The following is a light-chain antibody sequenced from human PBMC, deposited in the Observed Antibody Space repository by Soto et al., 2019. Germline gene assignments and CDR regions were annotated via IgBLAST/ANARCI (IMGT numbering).Light chain of an antibody. CDR3: QHYNSYSEA. V-gene: IGKV1-5*03. CDR1: QTISSW. CDR2: KAS. Sequence: DIPLTQSPSTLSGSLGGRVSIXCRASQTISSWLAWYQQKPGKAPKLLIYKASTLKSGVPSRFSGSGSGTEFTLTISSLQPDDFATYYCQHYNSYSEAFGQGTKVDIK. J-gene: IGKJ1*01.